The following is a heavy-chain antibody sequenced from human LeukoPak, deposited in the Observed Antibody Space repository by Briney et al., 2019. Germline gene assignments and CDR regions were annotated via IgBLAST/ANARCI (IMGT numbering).Heavy chain of an antibody. CDR3: ARLSKWELHY. Sequence: SETLSLTCAVYGGSFSGYYWSWIRQPPGKGLEWIGEINHSGSTNYNPSLKSRVTISVDTSKNQFSLKLSSVTAADTAVYYCARLSKWELHYWAQGTLVTVSS. CDR1: GGSFSGYY. V-gene: IGHV4-34*01. J-gene: IGHJ4*02. CDR2: INHSGST. D-gene: IGHD1-26*01.